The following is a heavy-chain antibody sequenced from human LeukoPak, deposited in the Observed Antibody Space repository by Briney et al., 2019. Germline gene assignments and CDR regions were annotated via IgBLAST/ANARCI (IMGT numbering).Heavy chain of an antibody. CDR2: ISGHSGNT. J-gene: IGHJ5*02. CDR3: ARDFAWGSGGAPIDDNWLDP. CDR1: GYIFSNYG. D-gene: IGHD7-27*01. V-gene: IGHV1-18*01. Sequence: ASVKVSCKASGYIFSNYGITWVRQAPGHGLEWMGWISGHSGNTNYAQKSQDRATMTTDTSTSTAYMELRSLRFDDTAVYYCARDFAWGSGGAPIDDNWLDPWGQGILVTVSS.